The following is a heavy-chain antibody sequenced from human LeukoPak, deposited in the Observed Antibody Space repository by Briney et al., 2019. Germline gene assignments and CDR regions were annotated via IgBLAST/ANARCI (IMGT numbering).Heavy chain of an antibody. CDR1: GYTFTSYD. CDR2: MSPNSGNT. J-gene: IGHJ3*02. V-gene: IGHV1-8*01. CDR3: ARPRPGYCSGGSCYPGAFDI. D-gene: IGHD2-15*01. Sequence: ASVKVSCNASGYTFTSYDINWVRQATGQGLEWMGWMSPNSGNTGYAQKFQGRVTMTRNTSISTAYMELSSLRSEDTAVYYCARPRPGYCSGGSCYPGAFDIWGQGTMVTVSS.